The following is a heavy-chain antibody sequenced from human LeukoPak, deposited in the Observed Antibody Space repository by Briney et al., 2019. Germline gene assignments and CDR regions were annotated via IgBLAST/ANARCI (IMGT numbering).Heavy chain of an antibody. Sequence: GGSLRLSCAASGFTFDSYGIHWVRQAPGKGLEWVAVISYDGSNKYYADSVKGRFTISRDNSKNTLYLQMNSLRAEDTAVYYCAREWLLRYFDYWGQGTLVTVSS. CDR1: GFTFDSYG. CDR2: ISYDGSNK. D-gene: IGHD3-22*01. J-gene: IGHJ4*02. CDR3: AREWLLRYFDY. V-gene: IGHV3-30*19.